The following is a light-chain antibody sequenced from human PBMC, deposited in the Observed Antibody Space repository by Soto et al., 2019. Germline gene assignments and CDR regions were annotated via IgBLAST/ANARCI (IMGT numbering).Light chain of an antibody. J-gene: IGKJ4*01. V-gene: IGKV1-39*01. Sequence: DIQMTQSPSSLSASVGDRVNITCRASQSISDYVNWYQQKPGKAPKLLIYAASSLQSGVPSRFSGSGSGTDFTLTISSLQPEDFASYYCQQSYRTPLTFGGGTKVEIK. CDR1: QSISDY. CDR2: AAS. CDR3: QQSYRTPLT.